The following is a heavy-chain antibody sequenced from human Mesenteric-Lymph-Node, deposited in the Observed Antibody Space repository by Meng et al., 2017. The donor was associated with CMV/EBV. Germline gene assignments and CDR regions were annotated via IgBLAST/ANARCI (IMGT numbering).Heavy chain of an antibody. CDR1: RFTFSSYS. CDR3: ARVRSIGGMDV. CDR2: ISSSSSYI. Sequence: GESLKISCAASRFTFSSYSMNWVRQAPGKGLEWVSSISSSSSYIYYADSVKGRFTISRDNAKNSLYLQMNSLRAEDTAVYYCARVRSIGGMDVWGQGTTVTVSS. V-gene: IGHV3-21*01. J-gene: IGHJ6*02. D-gene: IGHD6-6*01.